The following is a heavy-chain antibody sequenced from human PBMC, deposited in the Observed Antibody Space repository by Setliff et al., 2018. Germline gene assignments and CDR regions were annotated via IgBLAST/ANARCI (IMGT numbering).Heavy chain of an antibody. D-gene: IGHD3-22*01. CDR2: IYYSGST. V-gene: IGHV4-31*03. CDR1: GGSISGGGYY. CDR3: ARSGYYSIDAFDI. J-gene: IGHJ3*02. Sequence: SETLSLTCTVSGGSISGGGYYWSWIRQHPRKGLEWIGYIYYSGSTNYTPSLTSRVTLSVDTSRNHFSLKLNSVTAADTAVYYCARSGYYSIDAFDIWGQGTMVTVSS.